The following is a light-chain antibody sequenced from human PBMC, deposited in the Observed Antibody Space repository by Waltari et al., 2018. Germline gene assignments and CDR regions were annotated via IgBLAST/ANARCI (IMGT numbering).Light chain of an antibody. CDR3: TSRDNYGYV. CDR1: SRREYY. V-gene: IGLV3-19*01. Sequence: SSELTQDPAVSVALGPTVRITCQGDSRREYYATWYQQKPGQAPLLVIYGNNKRPSAIPDRFSGSSSGDTASLTITGAQAEDEADYYCTSRDNYGYVFATGTTVTVL. CDR2: GNN. J-gene: IGLJ1*01.